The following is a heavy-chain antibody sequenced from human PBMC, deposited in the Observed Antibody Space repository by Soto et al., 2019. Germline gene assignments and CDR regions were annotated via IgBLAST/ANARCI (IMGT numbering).Heavy chain of an antibody. CDR1: GYTFTSYD. CDR2: MNPNSGNT. CDR3: ARVTSYCGGDCYAFDI. J-gene: IGHJ3*02. D-gene: IGHD2-21*02. Sequence: DSVKVSCKASGYTFTSYDINWVRQATGQGLERMGWMNPNSGNTGYAQKFQGRVTMTRNTSISTAYMELSSLRSEDTAVYYCARVTSYCGGDCYAFDIWGQGTMVTFS. V-gene: IGHV1-8*01.